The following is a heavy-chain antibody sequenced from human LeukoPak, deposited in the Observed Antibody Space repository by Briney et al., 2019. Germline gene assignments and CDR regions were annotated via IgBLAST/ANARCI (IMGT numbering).Heavy chain of an antibody. CDR2: IIPIFGTA. CDR1: GGTFSSYA. Sequence: SVKVSCKASGGTFSSYAISWVRQAPGQGLEWMGRIIPIFGTANYAQKFQGRVTITTDESTSTAYMELSSLRSEDTAVYYCVRSNQAGGWTYYFDYWGQGTLVTVSS. V-gene: IGHV1-69*05. D-gene: IGHD6-19*01. CDR3: VRSNQAGGWTYYFDY. J-gene: IGHJ4*02.